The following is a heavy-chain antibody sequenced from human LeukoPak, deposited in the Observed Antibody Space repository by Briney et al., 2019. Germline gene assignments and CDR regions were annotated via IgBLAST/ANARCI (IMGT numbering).Heavy chain of an antibody. CDR1: GFTFSDYY. J-gene: IGHJ4*02. CDR3: ARDGFDEGIYFDY. Sequence: GGSLRLSCAASGFTFSDYYMSWVRQAPGKGLEWVANIKQDGSEKYYVDSVKGRFTISRDNAKNSLYLRMNSLRAEDTAVYYCARDGFDEGIYFDYWGQGTLVTVSS. CDR2: IKQDGSEK. D-gene: IGHD3-9*01. V-gene: IGHV3-7*01.